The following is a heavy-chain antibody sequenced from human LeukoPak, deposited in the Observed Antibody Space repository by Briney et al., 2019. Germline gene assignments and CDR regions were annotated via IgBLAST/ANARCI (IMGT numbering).Heavy chain of an antibody. CDR1: GGTFSSYA. V-gene: IGHV1-69*05. CDR2: IIPIFGTA. Sequence: GASVKVSCMASGGTFSSYAISWVRQAPGQGLEWMGGIIPIFGTANYAQKFQGRVTITTDESTSTAYMELSSLRSEDTAVYYCALDGYYGSGSRFDYWGQGTLVTVSS. CDR3: ALDGYYGSGSRFDY. D-gene: IGHD3-10*01. J-gene: IGHJ4*02.